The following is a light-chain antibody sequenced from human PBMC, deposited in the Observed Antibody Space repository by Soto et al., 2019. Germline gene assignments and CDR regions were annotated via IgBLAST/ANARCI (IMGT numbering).Light chain of an antibody. V-gene: IGKV1-5*01. CDR3: QQYKSYSPIT. CDR1: QSISSW. Sequence: DIQMTQSPSTLSASVGDRVTITCRASQSISSWLAWYQQKPGKAPKLLIYDASSLESGVPSRFSGSGSGTEFPLTISSLQPDDFATYYCQQYKSYSPITFGQGTRLEIK. J-gene: IGKJ5*01. CDR2: DAS.